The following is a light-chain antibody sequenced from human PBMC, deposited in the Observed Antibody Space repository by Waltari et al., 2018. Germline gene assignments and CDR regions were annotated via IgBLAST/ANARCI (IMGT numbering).Light chain of an antibody. Sequence: EIVLTQSPGTLSLSPGERATLSCRASQSVSDNYLAWYQQKPGQPPRVRIYGAASSASGTPDRFSGSGSGTDFTLTISRLEPEDFAVYYCQQYGNSRYTFGQGTKLEIK. J-gene: IGKJ2*01. CDR1: QSVSDNY. CDR3: QQYGNSRYT. V-gene: IGKV3-20*01. CDR2: GAA.